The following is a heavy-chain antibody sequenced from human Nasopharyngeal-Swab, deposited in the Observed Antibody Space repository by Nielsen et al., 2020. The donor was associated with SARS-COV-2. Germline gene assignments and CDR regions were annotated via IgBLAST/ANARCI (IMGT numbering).Heavy chain of an antibody. D-gene: IGHD2-2*01. CDR3: ARDPDQLPPSYPDY. CDR1: GYTFTSYY. J-gene: IGHJ4*02. CDR2: INPSGGST. Sequence: ASVKVSCKASGYTFTSYYMHWVRQAPGQGLEWMGIINPSGGSTSYAQKFQGRVTMTRDTSISTAYMELSRLRSDDTAVYYCARDPDQLPPSYPDYWGQETLVTVSS. V-gene: IGHV1-46*01.